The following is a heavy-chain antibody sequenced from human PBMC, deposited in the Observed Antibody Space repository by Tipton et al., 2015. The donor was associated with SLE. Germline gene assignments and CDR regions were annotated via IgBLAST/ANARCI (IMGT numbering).Heavy chain of an antibody. J-gene: IGHJ4*02. V-gene: IGHV4-39*01. CDR1: GGSMNTYY. CDR3: ARIHYYDSSGYYYYFDY. D-gene: IGHD3-22*01. Sequence: TLSLTCTVSGGSMNTYYWGWVRQPPGTGLEWIGSINYSGTTYYHPSLQSRVTMFVDTSKNQFSLRLSSVTAADTAVFYCARIHYYDSSGYYYYFDYWGQGTLVTVSS. CDR2: INYSGTT.